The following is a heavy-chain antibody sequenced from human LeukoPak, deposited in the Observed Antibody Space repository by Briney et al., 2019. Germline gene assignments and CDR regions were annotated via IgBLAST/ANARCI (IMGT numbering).Heavy chain of an antibody. V-gene: IGHV3-23*01. CDR1: GFDFKSHA. Sequence: GGSLRLSSAASGFDFKSHAMNWARQAPGQGLEWVSIISASGTTKDYADSVKGRFTISRDNSKNTLYLQINSLRAEDTSVYYCAKDRGFGGIVPNYGMDVWGQGTTVTVSS. J-gene: IGHJ6*02. D-gene: IGHD3-10*01. CDR2: ISASGTTK. CDR3: AKDRGFGGIVPNYGMDV.